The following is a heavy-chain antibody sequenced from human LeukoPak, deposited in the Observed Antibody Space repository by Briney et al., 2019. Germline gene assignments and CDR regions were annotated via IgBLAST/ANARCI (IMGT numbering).Heavy chain of an antibody. CDR2: ISGSAHKI. CDR3: AGRPTGYSSGYIH. D-gene: IGHD5-18*01. Sequence: GGSLRLSCVASGITFSNYAVSWVRQAPEKGLDWVSVISGSAHKIRYADSVKGRFTISRDNSENIVYLQMNNLRVEDTAVYYCAGRPTGYSSGYIHWGQGALVTVSS. CDR1: GITFSNYA. J-gene: IGHJ4*02. V-gene: IGHV3-23*01.